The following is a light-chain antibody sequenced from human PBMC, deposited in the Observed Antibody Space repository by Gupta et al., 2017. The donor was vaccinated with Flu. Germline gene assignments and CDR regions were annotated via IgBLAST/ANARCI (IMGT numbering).Light chain of an antibody. CDR3: QHYNNWPLT. Sequence: EIVMTQSPGTLSVSPGQRATLSCRASQSVSSYLAWYQQKPGQAPRLLIYGASARATGIPARFSGRGSGTEFTLTISSLQSEDFAVYYCQHYNNWPLTFGRGTRLEIK. J-gene: IGKJ5*01. CDR1: QSVSSY. V-gene: IGKV3-15*01. CDR2: GAS.